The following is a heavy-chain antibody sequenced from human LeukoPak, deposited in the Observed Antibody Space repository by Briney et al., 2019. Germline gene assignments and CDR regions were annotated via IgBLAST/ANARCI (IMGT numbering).Heavy chain of an antibody. D-gene: IGHD3-22*01. Sequence: ASVKVSCKASGYTFTCYYMHWVRQAPGQGLEWMGRINPNSGGTNYAQKFQGRVTMTRDTSISTAYMELSRLRSDDTAVYYCARRSYYDRFDYWGQGTLVTVSS. CDR1: GYTFTCYY. J-gene: IGHJ4*02. CDR3: ARRSYYDRFDY. CDR2: INPNSGGT. V-gene: IGHV1-2*06.